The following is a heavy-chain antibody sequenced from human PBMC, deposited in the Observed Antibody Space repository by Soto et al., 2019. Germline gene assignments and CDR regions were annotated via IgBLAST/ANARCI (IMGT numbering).Heavy chain of an antibody. CDR2: ITSSGSDR. CDR1: GFTFSSYN. D-gene: IGHD3-22*01. V-gene: IGHV3-21*01. CDR3: AKDYYDGSGHYRFPGY. Sequence: GGSLRLSCAASGFTFSSYNMNWVRQAPGKGLEWVSSITSSGSDRFYADSVKGRFTISRDDAENSLYLQMNSLRAEDTAVYYCAKDYYDGSGHYRFPGYWGQGTLVTVSS. J-gene: IGHJ4*02.